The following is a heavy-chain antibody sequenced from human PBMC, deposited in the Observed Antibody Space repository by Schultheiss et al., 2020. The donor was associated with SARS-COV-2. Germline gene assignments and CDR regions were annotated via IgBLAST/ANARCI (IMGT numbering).Heavy chain of an antibody. CDR2: IYYSGST. CDR3: ARHCSGGSCSLFDY. D-gene: IGHD2-15*01. V-gene: IGHV4-59*08. Sequence: SETLSLTCAVYGGSFSGYYWSWIRQHPGKGLEWIGYIYYSGSTNYNPSLKSRVTISVDTSKNQFSLKLSSVTAADTAVYYCARHCSGGSCSLFDYWGQGTLVTVSS. J-gene: IGHJ4*02. CDR1: GGSFSGYY.